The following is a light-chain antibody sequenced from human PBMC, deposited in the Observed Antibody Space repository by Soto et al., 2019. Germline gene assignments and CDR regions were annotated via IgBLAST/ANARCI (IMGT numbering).Light chain of an antibody. CDR2: GAS. CDR1: QSVSSN. CDR3: QQYNNWPPT. Sequence: EIVMTQSPATLSVSPGERATLSCRASQSVSSNLAWYQQKPGQAPRLLIYGASTRATGIPARFSGSGSRTEFTLTISSLQSEDFAVYYWQQYNNWPPTFGQGTKVEIK. V-gene: IGKV3-15*01. J-gene: IGKJ1*01.